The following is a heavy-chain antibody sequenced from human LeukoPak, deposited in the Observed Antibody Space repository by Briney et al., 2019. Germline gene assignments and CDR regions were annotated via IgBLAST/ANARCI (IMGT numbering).Heavy chain of an antibody. D-gene: IGHD2-2*01. CDR2: IFPGDSDI. V-gene: IGHV5-51*01. CDR3: ARQGVPSVLIVFDY. J-gene: IGHJ4*02. Sequence: GESLKISCKGSGYNFSNSWIGWVRQMPGKGLEWMGIIFPGDSDIKYNPSFEGQVTISADKSINTAYLQWSSMKASDTAMYYYARQGVPSVLIVFDYWGQGTLVTVSS. CDR1: GYNFSNSW.